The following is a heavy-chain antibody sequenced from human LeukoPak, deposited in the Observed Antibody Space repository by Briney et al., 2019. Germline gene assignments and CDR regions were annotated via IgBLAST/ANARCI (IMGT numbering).Heavy chain of an antibody. CDR2: VYSGGLT. CDR1: GFIVSDNY. J-gene: IGHJ6*02. Sequence: GGSLRLSCAASGFIVSDNYMSWVRQAPGEGLEWVSTVYSGGLTFYADPVKGRFTISRDNSKNTLYLQMSSLRAEDTAVYYCVRDRWPGLGDFWGQGTTVTVSS. V-gene: IGHV3-66*01. CDR3: VRDRWPGLGDF. D-gene: IGHD6-19*01.